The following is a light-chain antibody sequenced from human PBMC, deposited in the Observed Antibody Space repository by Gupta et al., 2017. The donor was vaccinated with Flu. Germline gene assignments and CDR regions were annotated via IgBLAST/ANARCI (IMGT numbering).Light chain of an antibody. Sequence: QSALTQPASVSGSPGQSITISCTGTTSDVGGYNYVSWYQQHPGKAPKLTIYEVSNRPSGVSNRFSGSKSGNTASLTISGLQAEDEADYYRSSYTSSSTVVFGGGTKLTVL. CDR1: TSDVGGYNY. CDR2: EVS. J-gene: IGLJ2*01. CDR3: SSYTSSSTVV. V-gene: IGLV2-14*01.